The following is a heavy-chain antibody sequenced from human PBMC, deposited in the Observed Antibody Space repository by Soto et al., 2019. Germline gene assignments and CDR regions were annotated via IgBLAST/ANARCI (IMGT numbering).Heavy chain of an antibody. Sequence: ASVKVSCKASGYSFSSLGMHWVRQAPGQRLEWMGWIHGGNGNTKYSKKSQGRVTMTRDTSASTAYMELSSLTSEDTAVYYCTNSYCGSMSCLGNYWGQGSLVTVS. CDR2: IHGGNGNT. CDR3: TNSYCGSMSCLGNY. CDR1: GYSFSSLG. J-gene: IGHJ4*02. V-gene: IGHV1-3*01. D-gene: IGHD2-2*01.